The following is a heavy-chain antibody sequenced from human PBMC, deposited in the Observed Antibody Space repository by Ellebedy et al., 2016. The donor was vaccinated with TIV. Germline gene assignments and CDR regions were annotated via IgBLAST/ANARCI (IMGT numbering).Heavy chain of an antibody. CDR1: GFTFSSYV. CDR2: IRSSGGST. D-gene: IGHD4-17*01. V-gene: IGHV3-23*01. J-gene: IGHJ3*01. Sequence: GESLKISCAASGFTFSSYVIIWVRPAPGKGLELVSAIRSSGGSTYYADSVKGRFTISRDNSKNTLYLQMNSLRSEDTAVYYCAKVGGTTVTTHLPGHDGFDLWGPGTMVTVS. CDR3: AKVGGTTVTTHLPGHDGFDL.